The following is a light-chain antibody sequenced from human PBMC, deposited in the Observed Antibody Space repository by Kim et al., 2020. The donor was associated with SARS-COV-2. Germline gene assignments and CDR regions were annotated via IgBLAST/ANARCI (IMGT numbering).Light chain of an antibody. CDR2: GTS. J-gene: IGKJ1*01. CDR1: QSVTSN. Sequence: SVSPGGGATLSCRASQSVTSNLAWYQQKPGQAPRLLIYGTSTRATGIPARFRGRGSGTEFTLTISSLQSEDFAVYYCQQYYNRWTFGPGTKVDIK. V-gene: IGKV3D-15*01. CDR3: QQYYNRWT.